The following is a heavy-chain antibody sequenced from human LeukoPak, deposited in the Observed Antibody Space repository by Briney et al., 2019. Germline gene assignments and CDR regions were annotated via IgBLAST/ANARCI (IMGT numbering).Heavy chain of an antibody. J-gene: IGHJ4*02. V-gene: IGHV4-59*11. CDR3: ARGSPAIFGVVIMNFGVDY. CDR2: IYYSGST. CDR1: GGSISSHY. D-gene: IGHD3-3*01. Sequence: SETLSLTCSVSGGSISSHYWSWIRQPPGKGLEWIGYIYYSGSTNYNPSLKSRVTISVDTSKNQFSLKLRSVTAADTAVYYCARGSPAIFGVVIMNFGVDYWGQGALVTVSS.